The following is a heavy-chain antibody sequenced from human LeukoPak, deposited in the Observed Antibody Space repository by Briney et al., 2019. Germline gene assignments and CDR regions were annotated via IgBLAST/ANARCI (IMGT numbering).Heavy chain of an antibody. CDR3: ARGSPYSSSWHFDY. D-gene: IGHD6-13*01. V-gene: IGHV4-30-4*01. CDR2: IYYSGST. CDR1: GGSISSGDYY. J-gene: IGHJ4*02. Sequence: PSETLSLTCTVSGGSISSGDYYWSWIRQPPGKGLEWIGYIYYSGSTYYNPSLKSRVTISVDTSKNQFSLKLSSVTAADTAVYDCARGSPYSSSWHFDYWGQGTLVTVSS.